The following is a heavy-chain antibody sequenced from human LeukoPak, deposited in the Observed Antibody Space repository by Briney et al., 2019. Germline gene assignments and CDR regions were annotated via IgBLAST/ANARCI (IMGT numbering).Heavy chain of an antibody. CDR3: ARDAGHQLSRRNYYAMDV. V-gene: IGHV4-59*12. J-gene: IGHJ6*02. CDR1: GGSISSYY. Sequence: SETLSLTCTVSGGSISSYYWSWIRQPPGKGLEWIGYINYSGSTNYNPSLKSRVTISVDMSKNQFSLKLSSVTAADTAVYYCARDAGHQLSRRNYYAMDVWGQGTTVTVSS. CDR2: INYSGST. D-gene: IGHD1-1*01.